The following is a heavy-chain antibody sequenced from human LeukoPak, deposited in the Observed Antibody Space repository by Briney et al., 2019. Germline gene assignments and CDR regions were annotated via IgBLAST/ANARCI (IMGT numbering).Heavy chain of an antibody. CDR3: ARGWYSSSDYYYYYYMDV. V-gene: IGHV6-1*01. J-gene: IGHJ6*03. CDR1: GDSVSSNSAA. D-gene: IGHD6-6*01. CDR2: TYYRSKWYN. Sequence: SQTLSLTCAISGDSVSSNSAAWNWIRQSPSRGLEWLGRTYYRSKWYNDYAVSVKSRITINPDTSKNQFSLQLNSVIPEDTAVYYCARGWYSSSDYYYYYYMDVWGKGTTVTVSS.